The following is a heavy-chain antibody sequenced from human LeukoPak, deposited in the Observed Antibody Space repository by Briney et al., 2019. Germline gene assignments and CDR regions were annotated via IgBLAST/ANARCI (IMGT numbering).Heavy chain of an antibody. J-gene: IGHJ4*02. CDR1: GGSLSSYY. V-gene: IGHV4-59*08. CDR2: IYYSGST. Sequence: PSETLSLTCTVSGGSLSSYYWSWIRQPPGKGLEWIGYIYYSGSTNYNPSLKSRVTISVDTSKNQFSLKLSSVTAADTAVYYCARSSVALWFGELSPTEFDYWGQGTLVTVSS. CDR3: ARSSVALWFGELSPTEFDY. D-gene: IGHD3-10*01.